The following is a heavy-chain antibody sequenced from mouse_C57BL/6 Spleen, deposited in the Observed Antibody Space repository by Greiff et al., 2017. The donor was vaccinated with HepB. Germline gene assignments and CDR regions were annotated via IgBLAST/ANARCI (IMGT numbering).Heavy chain of an antibody. CDR2: IDPSDSYT. D-gene: IGHD1-1*01. V-gene: IGHV1-50*01. J-gene: IGHJ4*01. CDR3: AGWFYGCAMDY. CDR1: GYTFTSYW. Sequence: QVQLQQPGAELVKPGASVKLSCKASGYTFTSYWMQWVKQRPGQGLEWIGEIDPSDSYTNYNQKFKGKSTLTVDTTSSTAYMQLSSLTSEDSAVYYCAGWFYGCAMDYWGQGTSVTVSS.